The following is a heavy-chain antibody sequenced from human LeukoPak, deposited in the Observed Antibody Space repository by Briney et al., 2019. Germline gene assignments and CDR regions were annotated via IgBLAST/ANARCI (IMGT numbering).Heavy chain of an antibody. CDR2: IRPKDGTT. D-gene: IGHD2-8*01. J-gene: IGHJ5*02. V-gene: IGHV3-48*01. CDR1: GFTFSNYG. Sequence: AGRSLRLSCEASGFTFSNYGMNWVRQAPGKGLEWVSYIRPKDGTTHYADSVKGRFTISRDNAKNSLSLQMTSLRVDDSAVYYCVRGQTNLDNWFDPWGQGTLVIVSS. CDR3: VRGQTNLDNWFDP.